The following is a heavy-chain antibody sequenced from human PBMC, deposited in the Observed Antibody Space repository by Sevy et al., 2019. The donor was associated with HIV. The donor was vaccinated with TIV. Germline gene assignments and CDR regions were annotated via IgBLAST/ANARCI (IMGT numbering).Heavy chain of an antibody. D-gene: IGHD3-22*01. CDR1: GFTFSSYG. V-gene: IGHV3-33*01. J-gene: IGHJ4*02. CDR3: ARPRDPFTMIVVIDY. CDR2: IWYDGSNK. Sequence: GGSLRLSCAASGFTFSSYGMHWVHQAPGKGLEWVAVIWYDGSNKYYADSVKGRFTISRDNSKNTLYLQMNSLRAEDTAVYYCARPRDPFTMIVVIDYWGQGTLVTVSS.